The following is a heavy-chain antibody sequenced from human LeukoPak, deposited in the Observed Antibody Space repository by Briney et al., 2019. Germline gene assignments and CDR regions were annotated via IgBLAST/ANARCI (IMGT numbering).Heavy chain of an antibody. J-gene: IGHJ5*02. CDR3: ARSELSVTGTIGCSWFDP. CDR2: IYYSGST. D-gene: IGHD1-7*01. V-gene: IGHV4-39*01. CDR1: GGSISSSSYY. Sequence: SETLSLTCTVSGGSISSSSYYWGWIRQPPGKGLEWIGSIYYSGSTYYNPSLKSRVTISVDTSKNPFSLKLSSVTAADTAVYYCARSELSVTGTIGCSWFDPWGQGTLVTVSS.